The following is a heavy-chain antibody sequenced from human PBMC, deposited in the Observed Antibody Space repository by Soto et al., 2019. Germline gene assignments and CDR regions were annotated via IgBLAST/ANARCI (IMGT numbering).Heavy chain of an antibody. V-gene: IGHV3-21*01. J-gene: IGHJ4*02. CDR2: ISGSSSYI. CDR1: GVSFSDYS. Sequence: GGSLRLSCVVSGVSFSDYSMNWVRQAPGKGLEWVALISGSSSYIYYADSVKGRFTISRDNAKNSLFLQMDGLRVEDTAVYYCARSGEILQTFDSWGQGTLVTVSS. D-gene: IGHD1-26*01. CDR3: ARSGEILQTFDS.